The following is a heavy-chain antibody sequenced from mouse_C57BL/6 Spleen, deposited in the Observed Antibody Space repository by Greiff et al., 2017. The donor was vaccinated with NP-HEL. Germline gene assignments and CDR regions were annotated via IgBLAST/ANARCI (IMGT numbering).Heavy chain of an antibody. CDR2: ISSGSSTI. Sequence: EVQVVESGGGLVKPGGSLKLSCAASGFTFSDYGMHWVRQAPEKGLEWVAYISSGSSTIYYADTVKGRFTISRDNAKNTLFLQMTSLRSEDTAMYYCARLPHWDAYYYAMDYWGQGTSVTVSS. D-gene: IGHD4-1*01. CDR1: GFTFSDYG. CDR3: ARLPHWDAYYYAMDY. V-gene: IGHV5-17*01. J-gene: IGHJ4*01.